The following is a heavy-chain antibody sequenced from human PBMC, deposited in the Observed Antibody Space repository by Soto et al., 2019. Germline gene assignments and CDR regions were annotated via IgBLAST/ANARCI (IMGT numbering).Heavy chain of an antibody. CDR2: IFPSGST. CDR1: DGSISSGGYS. D-gene: IGHD1-26*01. CDR3: ASEGGRRSPDWYFDL. V-gene: IGHV4-30-2*01. Sequence: QLQLQESGSGLVKPSQNLSLACAVSDGSISSGGYSWSWIRQPPGKGLEWIGYIFPSGSTYYNPSLKSRVTIPVDTSKNQFSLKVNSVTVADTAVYFCASEGGRRSPDWYFDLWGRGILVTVSS. J-gene: IGHJ2*01.